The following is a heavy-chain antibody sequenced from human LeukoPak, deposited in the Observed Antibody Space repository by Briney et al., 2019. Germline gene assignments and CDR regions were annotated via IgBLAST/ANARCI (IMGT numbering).Heavy chain of an antibody. Sequence: GGSLRLSCAASGFTVSSNYMSWVRQAPGKGLEWVSVIYSGGNTYYADSVKGRFTISRDNSKNTLYLQVNSLRAEDTAVYYCAKRIAVADTRRYFDYWGQGTLVTVSS. J-gene: IGHJ4*02. CDR1: GFTVSSNY. CDR3: AKRIAVADTRRYFDY. D-gene: IGHD6-19*01. CDR2: IYSGGNT. V-gene: IGHV3-53*01.